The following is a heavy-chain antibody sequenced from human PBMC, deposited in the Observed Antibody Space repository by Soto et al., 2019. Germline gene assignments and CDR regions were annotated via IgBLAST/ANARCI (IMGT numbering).Heavy chain of an antibody. CDR3: ETLQLGREEVFDS. CDR1: GFTFKTYS. Sequence: EVQLVESGGGLVQPGGSLRLSCAASGFTFKTYSMNWVRQAPGKGLEWVSYISETSIAIYYRDSVKGRFTISRDNAKNTLYLQMNSLRDEDTAVYYCETLQLGREEVFDSWGQGTLVTVSS. CDR2: ISETSIAI. V-gene: IGHV3-48*02. J-gene: IGHJ4*02. D-gene: IGHD1-1*01.